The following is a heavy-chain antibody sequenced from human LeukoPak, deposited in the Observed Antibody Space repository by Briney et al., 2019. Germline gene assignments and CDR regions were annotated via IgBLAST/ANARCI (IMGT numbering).Heavy chain of an antibody. D-gene: IGHD4-11*01. V-gene: IGHV4-59*01. CDR3: ARDSYSNYLYDY. Sequence: PSETLSLTCTVSGGSISIYYWSWIRQPPGKGLEWIGYIYYSGSTNYNPSLKSRVTISVDTSKNQFSLKLSSVTAADTAVYYCARDSYSNYLYDYWGQGTLVTVSS. CDR2: IYYSGST. J-gene: IGHJ4*02. CDR1: GGSISIYY.